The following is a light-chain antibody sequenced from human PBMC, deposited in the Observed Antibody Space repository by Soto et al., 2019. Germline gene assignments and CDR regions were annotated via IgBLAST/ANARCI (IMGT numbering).Light chain of an antibody. CDR3: QQYKKWPPLT. CDR1: QSVTFY. V-gene: IGKV3-15*01. CDR2: GAF. J-gene: IGKJ4*01. Sequence: EIVMTQSPATLSVSPGETATLSCRASQSVTFYLAWYQQKPGQGPRLLIYGAFTRATGIPARFSGSGSGTEFILTISSLQSEDFAVYYCQQYKKWPPLTFGGGTKVEIK.